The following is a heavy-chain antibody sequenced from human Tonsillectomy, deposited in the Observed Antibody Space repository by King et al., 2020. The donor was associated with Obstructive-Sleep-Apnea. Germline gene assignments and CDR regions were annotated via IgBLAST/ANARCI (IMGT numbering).Heavy chain of an antibody. J-gene: IGHJ4*02. D-gene: IGHD3-10*01. Sequence: HVQLVESGGGVVQPGRSLRLSCAASGFTFSNYGMHWVRQAPGKGLEWVAVISYDGSNRFFADSVKGRFTISRDNSKNTLFLQMNSLRAEDTAVYYCAKDVSRGYYGSGSYPHYWGQGTLVAVSS. CDR2: ISYDGSNR. V-gene: IGHV3-30*18. CDR3: AKDVSRGYYGSGSYPHY. CDR1: GFTFSNYG.